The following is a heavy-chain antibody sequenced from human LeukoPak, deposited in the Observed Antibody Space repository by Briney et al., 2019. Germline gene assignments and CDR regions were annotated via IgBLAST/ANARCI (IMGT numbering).Heavy chain of an antibody. CDR2: ISYDGSNK. Sequence: GGSLRLSCAASGFTFSDYWMSWVRQPPGKGLEWVAVISYDGSNKYYADSVKGRFTISRDNSKNTLYLQMNSLRAEDTAIYYCAKDIVVMPAASGDAFDIWGQGTMVTVSS. V-gene: IGHV3-30*18. CDR3: AKDIVVMPAASGDAFDI. J-gene: IGHJ3*02. CDR1: GFTFSDYW. D-gene: IGHD2-2*01.